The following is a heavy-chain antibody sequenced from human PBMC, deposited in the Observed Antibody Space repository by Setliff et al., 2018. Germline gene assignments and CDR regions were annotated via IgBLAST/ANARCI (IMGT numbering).Heavy chain of an antibody. CDR1: GYNFAESI. Sequence: ASVKVSCKASGYNFAESIVSWVRQAPGQGLEWMGWISAYNGHTYSAQKFQARVTLTTDTSTNMAYMELRGLRPDDTAIYYCLRLVRYCTTIACHRTLGEEVWGQVTLVTVSS. CDR2: ISAYNGHT. J-gene: IGHJ4*02. V-gene: IGHV1-18*01. CDR3: LRLVRYCTTIACHRTLGEEV. D-gene: IGHD2-8*01.